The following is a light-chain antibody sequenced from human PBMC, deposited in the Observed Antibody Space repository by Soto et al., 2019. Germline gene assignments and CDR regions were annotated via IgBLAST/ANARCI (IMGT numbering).Light chain of an antibody. CDR1: QGISTY. CDR3: QQSYSTPWT. J-gene: IGKJ1*01. CDR2: AAS. Sequence: DIQMTQSPSSLSASVGDRVTITCRASQGISTYLNWYQQKPGKAPKLLIYAASSLQSGVPSRFSGSGSETDFTLTFSSLQPEDFATYSCQQSYSTPWTFGQGTKVEIK. V-gene: IGKV1-39*01.